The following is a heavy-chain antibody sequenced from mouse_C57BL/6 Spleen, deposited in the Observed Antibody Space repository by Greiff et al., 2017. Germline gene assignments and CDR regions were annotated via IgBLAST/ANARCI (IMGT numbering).Heavy chain of an antibody. CDR3: AKTAQATRAMDY. Sequence: QVQLQQSGPELVKPGASVKISCKASGYAFSSSWMNWVKQRPGKGLEWIGRIYPGDGDTNYNGKFKGKATLTADKSSSKAYMQLSSLTSEDSAVYFCAKTAQATRAMDYWGQGTSVTVSS. V-gene: IGHV1-82*01. D-gene: IGHD3-2*02. CDR2: IYPGDGDT. CDR1: GYAFSSSW. J-gene: IGHJ4*01.